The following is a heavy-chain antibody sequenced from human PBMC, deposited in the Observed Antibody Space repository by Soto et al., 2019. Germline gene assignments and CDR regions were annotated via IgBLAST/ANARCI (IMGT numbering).Heavy chain of an antibody. CDR2: ISYDGSNK. V-gene: IGHV3-30*18. J-gene: IGHJ6*02. D-gene: IGHD2-2*01. CDR1: GFTFSSYG. Sequence: QVQLVESGGGVVQPGRSLRLSCAASGFTFSSYGMHWVRQAPGKGLEWVAVISYDGSNKYYADSVKGRFTISRDNSKNTLYLLMYSLRAEDPAVYYCSKGPAIVLVPAAMNYYYGMDVWGQGTTVTVSS. CDR3: SKGPAIVLVPAAMNYYYGMDV.